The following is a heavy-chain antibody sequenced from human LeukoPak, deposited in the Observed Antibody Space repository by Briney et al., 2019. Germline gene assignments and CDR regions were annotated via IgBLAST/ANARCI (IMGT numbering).Heavy chain of an antibody. CDR2: ISGSGGST. CDR3: RNRAMDE. V-gene: IGHV3-23*01. J-gene: IGHJ6*02. CDR1: GFSSTIYA. Sequence: GGSLRLSSAHSGFSSTIYAMSRVRQAPGKGLEWVSAISGSGGSTYYADSVKGRFTISRDNSKNTLYLQMNSLRAEDTAVYYCRNRAMDEWGQGTTVTVSS.